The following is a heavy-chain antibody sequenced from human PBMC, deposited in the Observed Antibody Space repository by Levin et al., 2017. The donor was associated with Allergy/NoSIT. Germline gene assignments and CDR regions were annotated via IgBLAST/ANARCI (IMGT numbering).Heavy chain of an antibody. D-gene: IGHD5-12*01. J-gene: IGHJ4*02. Sequence: QSGGSLRLSCAASGFTFSSYWMHWVRQAPGKGLVWVSRVNSDGIGTAYADSVKGRLTISRDNAKDTLYLQINSLRPEDTAVYYCARAYSGYDLDYWGQGTLVTVSS. CDR2: VNSDGIGT. V-gene: IGHV3-74*01. CDR3: ARAYSGYDLDY. CDR1: GFTFSSYW.